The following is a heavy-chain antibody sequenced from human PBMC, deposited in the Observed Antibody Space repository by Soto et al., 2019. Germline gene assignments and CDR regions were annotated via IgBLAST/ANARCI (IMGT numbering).Heavy chain of an antibody. Sequence: QVQLQQWGAGLLKPSETLSLTCAVYGGSFSGYYWSWIRQPPGKGLEWIGEINHNGSTNYNPSLKSRVTISVDTSKNQFSLKLSSVTAADTAVYYCARGVSSCSGGSCYLGPLDYWGQGTLVTVSS. CDR2: INHNGST. J-gene: IGHJ4*02. CDR1: GGSFSGYY. CDR3: ARGVSSCSGGSCYLGPLDY. D-gene: IGHD2-15*01. V-gene: IGHV4-34*01.